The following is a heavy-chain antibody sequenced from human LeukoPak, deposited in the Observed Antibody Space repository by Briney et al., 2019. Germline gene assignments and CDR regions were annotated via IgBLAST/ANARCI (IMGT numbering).Heavy chain of an antibody. Sequence: AASVKVSCKAPGGTFSSYAITWVRQVPGQGLEWMGGIIPIFGTADYAQKFQGRVTITADKSTSTAYLELTSLTSDDTALYYCARAGRYVDAFDIWGQGTLVTVSS. D-gene: IGHD3-16*01. CDR2: IIPIFGTA. CDR1: GGTFSSYA. CDR3: ARAGRYVDAFDI. V-gene: IGHV1-69*06. J-gene: IGHJ3*02.